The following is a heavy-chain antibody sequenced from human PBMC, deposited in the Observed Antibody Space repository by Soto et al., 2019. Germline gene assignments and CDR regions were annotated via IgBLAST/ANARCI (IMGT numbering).Heavy chain of an antibody. CDR1: GGSISSYY. CDR3: ARGRNTAMVRGLDY. CDR2: IYYSGST. D-gene: IGHD5-18*01. V-gene: IGHV4-59*01. J-gene: IGHJ4*02. Sequence: SETLSLTCTVSGGSISSYYWSWIRQPPGKGLEWIGYIYYSGSTNYNPSLKSRVTISVDTSKNQFSLKLSSVTAADTAVYYCARGRNTAMVRGLDYWRQGTLVTVSS.